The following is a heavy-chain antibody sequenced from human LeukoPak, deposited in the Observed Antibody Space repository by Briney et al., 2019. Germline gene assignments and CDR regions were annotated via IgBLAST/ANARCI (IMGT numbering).Heavy chain of an antibody. CDR3: ARYSSGQPFDY. CDR1: GYTFTGYY. V-gene: IGHV1-2*02. CDR2: ISPNSGGT. D-gene: IGHD6-19*01. Sequence: GASVKVSCKASGYTFTGYYMHWVRQAPGQGLEWMGWISPNSGGTTSAQKFQGRVTMTRDTSISTAYMELSRLRSDDTAVYYCARYSSGQPFDYWGQGTLVTVSS. J-gene: IGHJ4*02.